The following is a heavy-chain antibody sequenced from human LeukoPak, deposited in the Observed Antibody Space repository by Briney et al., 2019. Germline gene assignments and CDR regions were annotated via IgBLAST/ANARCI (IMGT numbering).Heavy chain of an antibody. Sequence: GGSLRLSCAASGFTFSNYWMHWVRQVPRKGQVWVSLMHSDGSTIIYADSVKGRFTISRDNAKKTLYLQMDSLRVDDMDVYFCARGGGSAASGSQVRVDYMDVWGKGTTVTVSS. D-gene: IGHD3-10*01. CDR2: MHSDGSTI. CDR3: ARGGGSAASGSQVRVDYMDV. CDR1: GFTFSNYW. J-gene: IGHJ6*03. V-gene: IGHV3-74*01.